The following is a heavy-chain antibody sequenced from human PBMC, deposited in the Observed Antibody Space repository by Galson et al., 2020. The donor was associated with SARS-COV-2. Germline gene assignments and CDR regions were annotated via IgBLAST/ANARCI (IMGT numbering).Heavy chain of an antibody. CDR2: FDPEDGET. J-gene: IGHJ5*02. Sequence: ASVKVSCKVSGYTLTELSMHWVRQAPGKGLEWMGGFDPEDGETIYAQKFQGRVTMTEDTSTDTAYMELSSLRSEDTAVYYCATGPPVPAAIMVPYSWFDPWGQGTLVTVSS. V-gene: IGHV1-24*01. D-gene: IGHD2-2*01. CDR1: GYTLTELS. CDR3: ATGPPVPAAIMVPYSWFDP.